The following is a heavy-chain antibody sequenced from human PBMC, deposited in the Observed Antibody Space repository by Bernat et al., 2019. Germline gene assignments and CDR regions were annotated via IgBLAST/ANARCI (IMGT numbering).Heavy chain of an antibody. V-gene: IGHV1-8*01. Sequence: QVQLVQSGAEVKKPGASVKVSCKASGYTFTSYDINWVRQATGQGLEWMGWMNPNSGNTGYAQKFQGRVTMTRNTSISTAYMELSSLRSDDTAVYYCARDLAITMVRGVSYYYYGMDVWGQGTTVTVSS. D-gene: IGHD3-10*01. J-gene: IGHJ6*02. CDR2: MNPNSGNT. CDR3: ARDLAITMVRGVSYYYYGMDV. CDR1: GYTFTSYD.